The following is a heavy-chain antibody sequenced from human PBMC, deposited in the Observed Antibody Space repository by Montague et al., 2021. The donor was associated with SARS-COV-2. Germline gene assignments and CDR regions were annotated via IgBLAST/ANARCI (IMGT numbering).Heavy chain of an antibody. CDR2: IFYSGTT. D-gene: IGHD1-1*01. CDR1: GDSMTYFY. CDR3: ARGAKRTFDY. V-gene: IGHV4-59*01. J-gene: IGHJ4*02. Sequence: SETLSLTCTVSGDSMTYFYWSWIRQTPEKGLEWIGYIFYSGTTKYNPSLESRVTITVDTSKDQFYLKLNSVTAADTAVYYCARGAKRTFDYWGQGTRVTVSS.